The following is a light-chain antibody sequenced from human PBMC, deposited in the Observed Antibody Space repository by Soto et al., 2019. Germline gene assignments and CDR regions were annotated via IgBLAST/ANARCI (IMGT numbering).Light chain of an antibody. Sequence: QSALAQPPSASGSPGQSVTISCTGTSSDVGAYIFVSWYQQHPGKAPKLLIYDVNRRPPGVPDRFFGSKSGNTASLTVSGLQAEDEADYYCVSFAGGTYAFRTGTKVTVL. CDR1: SSDVGAYIF. CDR2: DVN. V-gene: IGLV2-8*01. CDR3: VSFAGGTYA. J-gene: IGLJ1*01.